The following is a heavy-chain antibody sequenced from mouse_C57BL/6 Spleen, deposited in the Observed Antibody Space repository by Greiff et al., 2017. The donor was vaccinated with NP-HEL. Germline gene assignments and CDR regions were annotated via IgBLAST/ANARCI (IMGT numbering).Heavy chain of an antibody. CDR2: ISSGGSYT. CDR3: ARGITTVVAFYWYFDV. J-gene: IGHJ1*03. Sequence: EVQGVESGGDLVKPGGSLKLSCAASGFTFSSYGMSWVRQTPDKRLEWVATISSGGSYTYYPDSVKGRFTISRDNAKNTLYLQMSSLKSEHTAMYYCARGITTVVAFYWYFDVWGTGTTVTVSS. V-gene: IGHV5-6*01. CDR1: GFTFSSYG. D-gene: IGHD1-1*01.